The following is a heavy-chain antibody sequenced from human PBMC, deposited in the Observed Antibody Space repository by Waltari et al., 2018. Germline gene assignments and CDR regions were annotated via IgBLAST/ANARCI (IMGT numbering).Heavy chain of an antibody. CDR3: ARGSSRNFDS. V-gene: IGHV3-48*01. Sequence: EVQLVESGGGLVQPGGPLRLSCAACGLPFSSYRLNWVRQAPGKGLEWVSYSSGSSSTIYNADSVKGRFTISRDNVKNSLYLQMNSLRAEDTAVYYCARGSSRNFDSWGQGTLVTVSS. CDR1: GLPFSSYR. J-gene: IGHJ4*02. CDR2: SSGSSSTI. D-gene: IGHD2-2*01.